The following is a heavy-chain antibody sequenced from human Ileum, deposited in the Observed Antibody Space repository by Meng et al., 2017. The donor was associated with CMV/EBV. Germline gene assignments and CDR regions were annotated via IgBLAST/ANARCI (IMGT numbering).Heavy chain of an antibody. Sequence: SGFTFRSYALSWVRQAPGKGLEWVSLIYSGSTSIYYADSVKGRFTISRDDSKNTLYLHMNSLRAEDAAVYYCAKDLGIGGIGATNEYWGQGTLVTVSS. CDR2: IYSGSTSI. V-gene: IGHV3-23*03. J-gene: IGHJ4*02. CDR1: GFTFRSYA. D-gene: IGHD2-8*01. CDR3: AKDLGIGGIGATNEY.